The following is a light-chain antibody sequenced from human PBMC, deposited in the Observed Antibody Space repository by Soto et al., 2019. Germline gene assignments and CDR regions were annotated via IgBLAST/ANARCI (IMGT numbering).Light chain of an antibody. J-gene: IGKJ4*01. CDR2: DAS. CDR1: QSVSSY. CDR3: QQRSNWPPLP. V-gene: IGKV3-11*01. Sequence: EIVLTQSPATLSLSPGERATLSCRASQSVSSYLAWYQQQPGQAPRLLISDASNRATGIPARFSGSGSGTDFTLTLSSLEPEDFAVYYCQQRSNWPPLPFGGGTKVEIK.